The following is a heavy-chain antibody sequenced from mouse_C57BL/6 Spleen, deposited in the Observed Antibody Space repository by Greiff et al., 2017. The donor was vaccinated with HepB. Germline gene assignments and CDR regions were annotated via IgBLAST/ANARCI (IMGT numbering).Heavy chain of an antibody. CDR2: INPNNGGT. V-gene: IGHV1-18*01. D-gene: IGHD1-2*01. Sequence: EVQLQESGPELVKPGASVKIPCKASGYTFTDYNMDWVKQSHGKSLEWIGDINPNNGGTIYNQKFKGKATLTVDKSSSTAYMELRSLTSEDTAVYYCARRGLLRRGMDYWGQGTSVTVSS. CDR1: GYTFTDYN. CDR3: ARRGLLRRGMDY. J-gene: IGHJ4*01.